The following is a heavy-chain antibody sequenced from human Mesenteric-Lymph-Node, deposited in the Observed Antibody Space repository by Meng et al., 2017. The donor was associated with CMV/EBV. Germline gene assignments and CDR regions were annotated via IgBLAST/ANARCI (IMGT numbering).Heavy chain of an antibody. CDR1: GGSISSSSYY. Sequence: GSLRLSCTVSGGSISSSSYYWGWIRQPPGKGLEWIGSIYYSGSTYYNPSLKSRVTISVDTSKNQFSLKLSSVTAADTAVYYCARRLDYDFWSGFDYWGQGTLVTVSS. J-gene: IGHJ4*02. V-gene: IGHV4-39*01. CDR2: IYYSGST. D-gene: IGHD3-3*01. CDR3: ARRLDYDFWSGFDY.